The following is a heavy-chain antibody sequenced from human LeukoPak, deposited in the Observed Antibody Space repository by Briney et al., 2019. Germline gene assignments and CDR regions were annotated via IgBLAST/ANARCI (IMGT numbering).Heavy chain of an antibody. CDR3: ARFLYGHYSHYFDY. CDR1: GYTFSNYW. CDR2: IYPGDSET. D-gene: IGHD4-17*01. Sequence: GESLKISCRGSGYTFSNYWIGWVRKMPGKGLEWMGIIYPGDSETRYGPPFRGQVTISADKSISTTYLQWSSLEVSDTAMYFCARFLYGHYSHYFDYWGQGTLVTVSS. J-gene: IGHJ4*02. V-gene: IGHV5-51*03.